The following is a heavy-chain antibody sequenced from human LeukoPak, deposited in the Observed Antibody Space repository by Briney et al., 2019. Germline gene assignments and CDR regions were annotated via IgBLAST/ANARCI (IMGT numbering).Heavy chain of an antibody. Sequence: GGSLRLSCAASGFTFISYGMNGVGQAPWKGLEWLSHVSSSSSSIYYADSVKGRFTISRDNAKNSLYLEMNNLRDEDTAVYYCARDPWDDVSGFSGDYWGQGTLVTVSS. CDR1: GFTFISYG. D-gene: IGHD3-22*01. CDR3: ARDPWDDVSGFSGDY. CDR2: VSSSSSSI. V-gene: IGHV3-48*02. J-gene: IGHJ4*02.